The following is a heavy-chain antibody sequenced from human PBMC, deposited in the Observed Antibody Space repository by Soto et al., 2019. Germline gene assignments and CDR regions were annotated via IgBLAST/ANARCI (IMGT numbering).Heavy chain of an antibody. V-gene: IGHV3-23*01. D-gene: IGHD4-17*01. CDR2: ISGSGGST. CDR3: AKDDXGDYSKGYFDY. CDR1: GFTFRSYA. Sequence: GSLRLSCAASGFTFRSYAMSWVRQAPGKGLEWVSAISGSGGSTYYADSVKGRFTISRDNTENMLSLQMNSLRAEDTAVYYCAKDDXGDYSKGYFDYWGQGTLVTVYS. J-gene: IGHJ4*02.